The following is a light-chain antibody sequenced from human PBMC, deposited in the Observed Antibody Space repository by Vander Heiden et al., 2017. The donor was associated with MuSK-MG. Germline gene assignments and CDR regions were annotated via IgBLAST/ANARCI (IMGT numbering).Light chain of an antibody. CDR2: AAS. CDR1: QSISSY. V-gene: IGKV1-39*01. J-gene: IGKJ5*01. Sequence: DIPMTQSPSSLSASVGDSVTITCRASQSISSYLNWYQQKPGKAPKLLIYAASSLQSGVPSRFSGSGSGTDFTLTISSLQPEDFATYYCQQNYSTPPVTFGQGTRLEIK. CDR3: QQNYSTPPVT.